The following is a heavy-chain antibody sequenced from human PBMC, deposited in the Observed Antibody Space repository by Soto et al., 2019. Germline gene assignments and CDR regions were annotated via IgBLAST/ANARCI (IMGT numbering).Heavy chain of an antibody. CDR3: ITSDAYCGGDCYQLVNWFDP. J-gene: IGHJ5*02. V-gene: IGHV3-73*02. CDR2: IRSKANSYAT. D-gene: IGHD2-21*02. CDR1: GFTFSASA. Sequence: VQVVESGGGLVQPGGSLKLSCAASGFTFSASAMHWVRQTSGKGLEWVGRIRSKANSYATVYAASVKGRFTISRDDSKNTVFLHMNSLKIEDTAVYYCITSDAYCGGDCYQLVNWFDPWGQGTLVTVSS.